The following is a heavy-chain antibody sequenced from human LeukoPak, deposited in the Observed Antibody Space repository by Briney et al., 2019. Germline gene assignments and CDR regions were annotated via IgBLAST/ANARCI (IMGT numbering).Heavy chain of an antibody. V-gene: IGHV3-30*02. CDR3: AKDTPLCYFDY. Sequence: SGGSLRLSCAASGFTFSSYGIHWIRQAPGKGLEWVAFIRNDGSIIYNADSVKGRFTISRDNSKNTLYLQMNSLRADDTAVYYCAKDTPLCYFDYWGQGTLVTVSS. CDR2: IRNDGSII. J-gene: IGHJ4*02. D-gene: IGHD3-16*01. CDR1: GFTFSSYG.